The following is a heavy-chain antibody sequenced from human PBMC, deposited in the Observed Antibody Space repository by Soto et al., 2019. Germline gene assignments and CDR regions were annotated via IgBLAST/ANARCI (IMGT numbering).Heavy chain of an antibody. CDR1: DFTIVSYA. D-gene: IGHD2-2*01. J-gene: IGHJ6*02. Sequence: ESMRLCCAFADFTIVSYARRWLLQPAEEVLWWVSGISGTGISIYYADSVKGRFTISSDNSKNTLYLQMNSLRAEDTAVYFCAKDGCSTTSCYTWYYYGMDVWGQGTTVTVSS. CDR2: ISGTGISI. V-gene: IGHV3-23*01. CDR3: AKDGCSTTSCYTWYYYGMDV.